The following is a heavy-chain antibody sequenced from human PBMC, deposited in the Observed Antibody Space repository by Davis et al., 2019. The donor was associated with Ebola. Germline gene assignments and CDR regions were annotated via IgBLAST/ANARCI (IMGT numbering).Heavy chain of an antibody. J-gene: IGHJ6*04. CDR3: AGIAAASSENYYYYYGMDV. D-gene: IGHD6-13*01. CDR2: IYYSGST. V-gene: IGHV4-31*11. CDR1: AFSFSSGGYS. Sequence: SETLSLTCAVSAFSFSSGGYSWSWIRQHPGKGLEWIGYIYYSGSTNYNPSLKSRVTISVDTSKNQFSLKLSSVTAADTAVYYCAGIAAASSENYYYYYGMDVWGKGTTVTVSS.